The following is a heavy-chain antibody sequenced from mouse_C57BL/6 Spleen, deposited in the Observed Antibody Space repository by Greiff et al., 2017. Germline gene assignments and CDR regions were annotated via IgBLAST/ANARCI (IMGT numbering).Heavy chain of an antibody. J-gene: IGHJ2*01. Sequence: VQLQQSGAELVKPGASVKISCKASGYAFSSYWMNWVKQRPGKGLEWIGQIYPGDGDTNYNGKFKGKATLTADKSSSTAYMQLSSLTSEDSAVYFCARGRGYYGSSSLDYWGQGTTLTVSS. V-gene: IGHV1-80*01. CDR1: GYAFSSYW. CDR3: ARGRGYYGSSSLDY. CDR2: IYPGDGDT. D-gene: IGHD1-1*01.